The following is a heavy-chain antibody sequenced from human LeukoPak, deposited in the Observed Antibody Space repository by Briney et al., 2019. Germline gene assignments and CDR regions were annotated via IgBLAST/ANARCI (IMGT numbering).Heavy chain of an antibody. D-gene: IGHD1-14*01. Sequence: SGPALVKPTRTLTLTCTFSGFSLSTSGMCVSWIRQPPGKALEWLARIDWDDDKYYSTSLKTRLTISKDTSKNQVVLTMTDMDPVDTATYYCAWSQGRYNWFDPWGQGTLVTVSS. J-gene: IGHJ5*02. CDR2: IDWDDDK. V-gene: IGHV2-70*11. CDR3: AWSQGRYNWFDP. CDR1: GFSLSTSGMC.